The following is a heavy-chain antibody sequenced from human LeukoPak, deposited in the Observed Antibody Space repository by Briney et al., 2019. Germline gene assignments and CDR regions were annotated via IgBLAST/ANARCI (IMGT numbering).Heavy chain of an antibody. CDR3: AKDKYDFWSGYYGY. J-gene: IGHJ4*02. CDR2: ISGSCGST. V-gene: IGHV3-23*01. CDR1: GFTFSSYA. D-gene: IGHD3-3*01. Sequence: GGSLRLSCAASGFTFSSYAMSWVRQAPGKGLEWVSAISGSCGSTYYADSVKGRFTISRDNSKNTLYLQMNSLRAEDTAVYYCAKDKYDFWSGYYGYWGQGTLVTVSS.